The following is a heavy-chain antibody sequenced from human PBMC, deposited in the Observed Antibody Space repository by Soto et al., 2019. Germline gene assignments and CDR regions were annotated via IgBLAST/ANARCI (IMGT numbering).Heavy chain of an antibody. J-gene: IGHJ6*03. V-gene: IGHV4-39*01. CDR3: FTMYYDFWSGYYYYMDV. CDR2: IYYSGST. D-gene: IGHD3-3*01. Sequence: SETLSLTCTVSGGSISSSSYYWGWIRQPPGEGLEWIGSIYYSGSTYYNPSLKSRVTISVDTSKNQFSLKLSSVTAADTAVYYCFTMYYDFWSGYYYYMDVWGKGTTVTVSS. CDR1: GGSISSSSYY.